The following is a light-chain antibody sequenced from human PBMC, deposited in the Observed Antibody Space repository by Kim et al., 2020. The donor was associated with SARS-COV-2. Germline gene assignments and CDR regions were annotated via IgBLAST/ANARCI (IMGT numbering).Light chain of an antibody. V-gene: IGKV3-15*01. J-gene: IGKJ4*01. CDR2: VAS. Sequence: VSPEETAPLSCRASQGVSSNLALYHQKPGQAPRLLIYVASTRATGIPAGFSGSGSGTEFTLTISSLQSEDFAVYYCQQYNNWPLTFGGGTKVDIK. CDR1: QGVSSN. CDR3: QQYNNWPLT.